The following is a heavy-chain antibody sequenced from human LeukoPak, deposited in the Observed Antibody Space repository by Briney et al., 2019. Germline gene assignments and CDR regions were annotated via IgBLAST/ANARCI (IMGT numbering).Heavy chain of an antibody. CDR1: GFTFSSYA. V-gene: IGHV3-23*01. J-gene: IGHJ4*02. D-gene: IGHD3-22*01. Sequence: QSGGSLRLSCAASGFTFSSYAMSWVRQAPVKGLEWVSAISGSGGSTYYADSVKGRFTISRDNSKNTLYLQMNSLRAEDTAVYYCAKDGVTHYDSSGNWGQGTLVTVSS. CDR2: ISGSGGST. CDR3: AKDGVTHYDSSGN.